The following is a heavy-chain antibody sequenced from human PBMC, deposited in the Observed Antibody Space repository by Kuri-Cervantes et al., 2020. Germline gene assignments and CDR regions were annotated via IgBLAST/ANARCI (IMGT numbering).Heavy chain of an antibody. V-gene: IGHV1-46*01. CDR3: ASSPVYYYGMDV. Sequence: ASVKVSCKASGYTFTSYYMHWVRQAPGQGLEWMGIINPSGGSTNYAQKFQGRVTMTRDTSTSTVYMELSSLRSEDTAVYYCASSPVYYYGMDVWGQGTTVTVSS. J-gene: IGHJ6*02. CDR2: INPSGGST. CDR1: GYTFTSYY.